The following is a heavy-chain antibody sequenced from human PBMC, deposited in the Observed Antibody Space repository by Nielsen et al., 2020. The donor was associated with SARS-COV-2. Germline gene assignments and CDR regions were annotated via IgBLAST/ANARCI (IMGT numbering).Heavy chain of an antibody. V-gene: IGHV3-21*01. CDR1: GFTFSSNS. D-gene: IGHD6-13*01. CDR2: ISSSSSYI. CDR3: ARLGTAAGLDY. J-gene: IGHJ4*02. Sequence: GGSLRLSCAASGFTFSSNSMNWVRQAPGKGLEWVSSISSSSSYIYYADSVKGRFTISRDNAKNSLYLQMNSLRAEDTAVYYCARLGTAAGLDYWGQGTLVTVSS.